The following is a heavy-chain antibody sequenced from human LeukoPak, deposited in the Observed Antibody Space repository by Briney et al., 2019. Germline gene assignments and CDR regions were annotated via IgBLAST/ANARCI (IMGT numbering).Heavy chain of an antibody. CDR2: ISSSSSYI. J-gene: IGHJ4*02. D-gene: IGHD1-14*01. V-gene: IGHV3-21*04. Sequence: GGSLRLSCAASGFTFSSYSMNWVRQAPGRGLEWVSSISSSSSYIYYADSVKGRFTISRDNSKNTLYLQMNSLRAEDTAVYYCAKAKTQALVLPGNYWGQGTLVTVSS. CDR3: AKAKTQALVLPGNY. CDR1: GFTFSSYS.